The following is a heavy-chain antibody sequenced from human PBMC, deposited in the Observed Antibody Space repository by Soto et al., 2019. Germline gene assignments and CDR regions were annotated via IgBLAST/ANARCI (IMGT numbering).Heavy chain of an antibody. V-gene: IGHV3-30*15. Sequence: QVQLVESGGGVVQPGRSLRLSCAASGFTFNNYALHWVRQAPGKGLEWVAVLSSDGSNKYYADSVKGRFTISRDTSKNTLFLQMSSLRAEDTAVYYCARERPYYFDYWGQGTLVTVSS. CDR1: GFTFNNYA. J-gene: IGHJ4*02. CDR3: ARERPYYFDY. CDR2: LSSDGSNK.